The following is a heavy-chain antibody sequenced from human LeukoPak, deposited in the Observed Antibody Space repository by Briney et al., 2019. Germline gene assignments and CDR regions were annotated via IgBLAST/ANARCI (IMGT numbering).Heavy chain of an antibody. D-gene: IGHD1-26*01. Sequence: GGSLRLSCAASGFTFSSFWMHWVRQAPGKGLVWVSRINTDGSSTDYADSVKGRFTISRDNSKNTLYLQMNSLRAEDTAVYYCAKDPMWELLPFDYWGQGTLVTVSS. V-gene: IGHV3-74*01. J-gene: IGHJ4*02. CDR3: AKDPMWELLPFDY. CDR1: GFTFSSFW. CDR2: INTDGSST.